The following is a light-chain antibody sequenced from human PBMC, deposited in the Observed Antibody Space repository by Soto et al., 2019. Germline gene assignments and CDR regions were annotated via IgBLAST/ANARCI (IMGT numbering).Light chain of an antibody. Sequence: EVVLTQSPDTLSLSPGERDTLSCRASQTISSNYVAWYQQKPGQAPRLLIYSASSRATGIPDRFSGSGSGTHFALTISRLEPEDFAVYYCQQYGIVFGPGTKVDI. CDR3: QQYGIV. CDR2: SAS. CDR1: QTISSNY. V-gene: IGKV3-20*01. J-gene: IGKJ3*01.